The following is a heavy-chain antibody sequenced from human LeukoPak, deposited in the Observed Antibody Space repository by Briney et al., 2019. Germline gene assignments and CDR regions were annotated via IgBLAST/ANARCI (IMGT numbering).Heavy chain of an antibody. CDR1: GFTFSSYA. Sequence: GGSLRLSCAASGFTFSSYAMSWVRQAPGKGLEWVSAISGSGGSTYYADPVKGRFTISRDNSKNTLYLQMNSLRAEDTAVYYCANEGYSYGLRYFDYWGQGTLVTVSS. CDR3: ANEGYSYGLRYFDY. J-gene: IGHJ4*02. CDR2: ISGSGGST. V-gene: IGHV3-23*01. D-gene: IGHD5-18*01.